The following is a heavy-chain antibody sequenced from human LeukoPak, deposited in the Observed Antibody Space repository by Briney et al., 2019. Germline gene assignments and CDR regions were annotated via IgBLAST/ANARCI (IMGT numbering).Heavy chain of an antibody. Sequence: SETLSLTCAVYGGSLSGYYWSWIRQPPGKGLEWIGETSHSGNTDYDPSLKSRVTMSVDTSKNQFSLKLRSVTAADTAVYFCARTNPQLWYGGYYYYMDVWGKGTTVTVSS. CDR3: ARTNPQLWYGGYYYYMDV. V-gene: IGHV4-34*01. D-gene: IGHD3-10*01. J-gene: IGHJ6*03. CDR1: GGSLSGYY. CDR2: TSHSGNT.